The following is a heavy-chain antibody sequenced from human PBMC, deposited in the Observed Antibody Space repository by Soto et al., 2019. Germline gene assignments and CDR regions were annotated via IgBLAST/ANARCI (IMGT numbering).Heavy chain of an antibody. Sequence: ASVKVSCKASGYTFTRYGISWVRQAPGQGLEWMGWISGNNGDTNYAQKFQGRVTMTRDTSTSTVYMELSSLRSEDTAVYYCARATGYYDSSGYYYYFDYWGQGTLVTVSS. V-gene: IGHV1-18*01. D-gene: IGHD3-22*01. J-gene: IGHJ4*02. CDR1: GYTFTRYG. CDR2: ISGNNGDT. CDR3: ARATGYYDSSGYYYYFDY.